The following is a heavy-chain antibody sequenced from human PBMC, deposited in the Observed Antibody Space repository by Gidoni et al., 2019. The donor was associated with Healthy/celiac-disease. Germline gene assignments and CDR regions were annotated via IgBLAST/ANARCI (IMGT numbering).Heavy chain of an antibody. J-gene: IGHJ6*02. CDR3: ANCRRSHYYYGMDV. Sequence: EGQLLESGGGVLQPGGSLRLACAASGFPCSSYAMSWVRQAPGKGLGLVSAISGSGGSTYSADSVKGRFTISRDNSKNTLYLQMNSLRAEDTAVYYCANCRRSHYYYGMDVWGQGTTVTVSS. CDR2: ISGSGGST. CDR1: GFPCSSYA. V-gene: IGHV3-23*01.